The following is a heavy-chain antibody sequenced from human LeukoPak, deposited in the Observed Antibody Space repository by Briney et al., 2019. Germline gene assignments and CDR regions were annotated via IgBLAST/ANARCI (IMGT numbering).Heavy chain of an antibody. CDR3: ARGFWWFDP. V-gene: IGHV4-59*01. CDR1: GGSISNNY. J-gene: IGHJ5*02. CDR2: IYNSGST. D-gene: IGHD3-3*01. Sequence: SETLSLTCTVSGGSISNNYWSWIRQPPGKGLEWIGHIYNSGSTNYNPSLKSRVTISVDMSKNQFSLKLSSVIAADTAVYYCARGFWWFDPWGQGTLVTVSS.